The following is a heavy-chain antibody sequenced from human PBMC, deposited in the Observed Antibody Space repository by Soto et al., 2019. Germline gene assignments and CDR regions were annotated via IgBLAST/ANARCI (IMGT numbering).Heavy chain of an antibody. J-gene: IGHJ2*01. CDR2: VSGSAGST. CDR3: AKDASSGITSFDL. D-gene: IGHD3-3*01. V-gene: IGHV3-23*01. CDR1: GFTFSSYA. Sequence: EVQLLESGGGLVQPGGSLRLSCAASGFTFSSYAMSWVRQAPGKGLEWVSVVSGSAGSTYYADSVRGRFTISRANSKNTLYLQMNSLRAEDTAVYYCAKDASSGITSFDLWGRGTLVTVSS.